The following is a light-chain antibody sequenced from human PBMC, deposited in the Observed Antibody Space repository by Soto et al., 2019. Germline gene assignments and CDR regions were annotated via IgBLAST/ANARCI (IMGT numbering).Light chain of an antibody. CDR1: SSNIGAGYD. CDR2: GNN. J-gene: IGLJ3*02. CDR3: QSYDSSLSASV. V-gene: IGLV1-40*01. Sequence: QSVLTQPPSVSGAPGQRVTISCTGSSSNIGAGYDIHWYQQLPGTAPKLLVYGNNNRPSGIPDRFSGSKSGTSASLAITGLQAEDEADYYCQSYDSSLSASVFGGGTSSPS.